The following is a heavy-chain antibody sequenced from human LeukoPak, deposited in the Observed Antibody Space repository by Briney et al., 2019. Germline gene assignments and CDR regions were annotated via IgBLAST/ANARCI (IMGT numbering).Heavy chain of an antibody. Sequence: SETLSLTCTVSGGSISSHYWSRIRQPPGKGLEWIGYIYYSGSTNYNPSLKSRVTISVDTSKNQFSLKLSSVTAADTAVYYCARGGYSSSWFFDYWGQGTLVTVSS. CDR2: IYYSGST. V-gene: IGHV4-59*11. J-gene: IGHJ4*02. CDR3: ARGGYSSSWFFDY. D-gene: IGHD6-13*01. CDR1: GGSISSHY.